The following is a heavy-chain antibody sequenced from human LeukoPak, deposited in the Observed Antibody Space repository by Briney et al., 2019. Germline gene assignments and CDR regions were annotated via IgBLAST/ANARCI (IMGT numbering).Heavy chain of an antibody. V-gene: IGHV1-69*06. CDR3: ARGFDWLEYYFDY. CDR1: GGTFSSYA. D-gene: IGHD3-9*01. J-gene: IGHJ4*02. CDR2: IIPIFSTA. Sequence: SVKVSCKASGGTFSSYAISWVRQAPGQGLEWMGGIIPIFSTANYAQKFQGRVTITADKSTSTAYMELSSLRSEDTAVYYCARGFDWLEYYFDYWGQGTLVTVSS.